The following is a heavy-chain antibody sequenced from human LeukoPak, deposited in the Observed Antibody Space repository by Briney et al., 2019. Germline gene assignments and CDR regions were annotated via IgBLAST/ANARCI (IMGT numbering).Heavy chain of an antibody. CDR2: ISGSGSST. D-gene: IGHD2-2*01. Sequence: GGSVALSCAASGFTFSSYAMRGVRQAPGKGREWVSAISGSGSSTYYADSVKGRFTISRDNSKNTLYLQMNSLRAEDTAVYYCARDSPYQLLMGNWGQGTLVTVSS. CDR1: GFTFSSYA. CDR3: ARDSPYQLLMGN. V-gene: IGHV3-23*01. J-gene: IGHJ4*02.